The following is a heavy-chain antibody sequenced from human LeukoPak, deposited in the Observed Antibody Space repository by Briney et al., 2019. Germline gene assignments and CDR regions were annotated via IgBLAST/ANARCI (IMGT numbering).Heavy chain of an antibody. Sequence: PGRSLRLSCAASGFTFSSYGMHWVRQAPGKGLEWVAVIWYDGSNKYYADSVKGRFTISRDNSKNTLYLQMNSLRAEDTAVYYCASGPLPRYIVVVPAAIGDDYWGQGTLVTVSS. CDR2: IWYDGSNK. J-gene: IGHJ4*02. V-gene: IGHV3-33*01. CDR3: ASGPLPRYIVVVPAAIGDDY. D-gene: IGHD2-2*01. CDR1: GFTFSSYG.